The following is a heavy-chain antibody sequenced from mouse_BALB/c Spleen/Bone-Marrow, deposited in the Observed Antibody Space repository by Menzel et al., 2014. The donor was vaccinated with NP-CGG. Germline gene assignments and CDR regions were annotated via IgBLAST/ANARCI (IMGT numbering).Heavy chain of an antibody. CDR1: GYTFTSYY. CDR2: INPSNGGT. D-gene: IGHD2-14*01. CDR3: TRREVLNYFDY. V-gene: IGHV1S81*02. Sequence: VKLVESGAELVEPGASVKLSCKASGYTFTSYYMYWVKQRPGQGLEWIGGINPSNGGTNFNEKFKSKATLTVDKSSSTAYMQLSSLTSEDSAVYYCTRREVLNYFDYWGQGTTLTVSS. J-gene: IGHJ2*01.